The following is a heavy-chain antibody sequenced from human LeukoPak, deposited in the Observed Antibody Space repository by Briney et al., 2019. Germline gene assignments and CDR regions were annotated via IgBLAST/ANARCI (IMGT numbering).Heavy chain of an antibody. CDR3: ARDGGGSYYYYYYYMDV. CDR1: GFTFSSYG. V-gene: IGHV3-48*01. CDR2: ISSSSSTI. D-gene: IGHD1-26*01. J-gene: IGHJ6*03. Sequence: GGSLRLSCAASGFTFSSYGMNWVRQAPGKGLEWVSYISSSSSTIYYADSVKGRFTISRDNAKNSLYLQMNSLRAEDTAVYYCARDGGGSYYYYYYYMDVWGKGTTVTISS.